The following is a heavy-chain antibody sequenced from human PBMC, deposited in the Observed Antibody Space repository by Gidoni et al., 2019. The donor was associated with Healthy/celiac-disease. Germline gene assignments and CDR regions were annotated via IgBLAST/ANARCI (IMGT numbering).Heavy chain of an antibody. CDR2: IYHSGNT. D-gene: IGHD4-17*01. Sequence: QVQLQESGPGMVKPSGTPSLTCAVSGGSFSSSNWWSCVRPPPGKGLEWIGEIYHSGNTNSNPSLKSRVNISVDKSKNQFSLKLGSVTAADTAVYYCARGGTDYGDYGDYWGQGTLVTVSS. V-gene: IGHV4-4*02. CDR1: GGSFSSSNW. CDR3: ARGGTDYGDYGDY. J-gene: IGHJ4*02.